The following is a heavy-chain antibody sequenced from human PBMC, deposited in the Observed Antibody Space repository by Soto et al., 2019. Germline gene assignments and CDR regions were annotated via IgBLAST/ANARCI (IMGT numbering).Heavy chain of an antibody. D-gene: IGHD2-15*01. J-gene: IGHJ5*01. CDR1: GDSISTVDYF. V-gene: IGHV4-30-4*01. CDR3: ARGRYCLTGRCFPNWFDS. CDR2: IYKSATT. Sequence: LSLTCSVSGDSISTVDYFWAWIRQPPGQALEYIGYIYKSATTYYNPSFESRVAISLDTSKSQFSLNVTSVTAADTAVYFCARGRYCLTGRCFPNWFDSWGQGTLVTVSS.